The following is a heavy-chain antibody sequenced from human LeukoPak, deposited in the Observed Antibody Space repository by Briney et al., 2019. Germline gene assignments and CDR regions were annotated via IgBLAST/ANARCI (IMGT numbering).Heavy chain of an antibody. CDR1: GGSISSGTYY. J-gene: IGHJ3*02. V-gene: IGHV4-30-2*01. D-gene: IGHD3-22*01. Sequence: SKTLSLTCTVSGGSISSGTYYWTWIRQPPGKGLEWIGYIYHSGNTYYNPSLKSRVTISVDRSKNQFSLKLSSVTAADTAVYYCARPTPYYFDSSAYSYDAFDIWGQGTMVTVSS. CDR2: IYHSGNT. CDR3: ARPTPYYFDSSAYSYDAFDI.